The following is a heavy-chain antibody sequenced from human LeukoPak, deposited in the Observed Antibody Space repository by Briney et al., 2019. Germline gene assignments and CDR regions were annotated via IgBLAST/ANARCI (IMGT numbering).Heavy chain of an antibody. CDR3: ARKGQFLGWLTFDY. V-gene: IGHV4-34*01. CDR1: GGSFSGYY. CDR2: INHSGST. J-gene: IGHJ4*02. Sequence: SETLSLTCAVYGGSFSGYYWSWIRQPPGKGLEWIGEINHSGSTNYNPSLKSRVTISVDTSKNQFSLKLSSVTAADTAVYYCARKGQFLGWLTFDYWGQGTLVTVSS. D-gene: IGHD3-3*01.